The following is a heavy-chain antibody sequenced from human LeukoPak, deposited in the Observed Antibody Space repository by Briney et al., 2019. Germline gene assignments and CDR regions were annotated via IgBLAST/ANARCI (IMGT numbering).Heavy chain of an antibody. J-gene: IGHJ6*02. CDR1: GYTFTSYG. CDR2: ISVYNGDT. D-gene: IGHD2-15*01. V-gene: IGHV1-18*01. Sequence: AAVKVSCKTSGYTFTSYGISWVRQAPGQGLERMGWISVYNGDTHYSQNIQDRVTMTTDTSTSTAYMDVRSLRSDNTAVYYCARAGADSAAYFYYAMDVWGQGTTVTVSS. CDR3: ARAGADSAAYFYYAMDV.